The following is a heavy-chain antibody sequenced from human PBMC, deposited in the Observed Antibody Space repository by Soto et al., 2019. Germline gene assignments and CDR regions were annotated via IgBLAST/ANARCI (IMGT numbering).Heavy chain of an antibody. V-gene: IGHV4-4*02. J-gene: IGHJ6*02. Sequence: QVLLQESGPGLVKPSETLVLTCTVSGGSITSDNWWSWARQSPAKGLEWIGQIFHRGGNSYNPSLQSRFAMSVDKCKNQFYLKLNSVTAADTAVYFCARDCSSGCYAGSSYYYGMDVWGQGTTVIVSS. D-gene: IGHD2-2*01. CDR3: ARDCSSGCYAGSSYYYGMDV. CDR1: GGSITSDNW. CDR2: IFHRGGN.